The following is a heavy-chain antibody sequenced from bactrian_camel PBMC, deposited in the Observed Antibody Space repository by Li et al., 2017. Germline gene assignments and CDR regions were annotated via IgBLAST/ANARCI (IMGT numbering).Heavy chain of an antibody. CDR1: EILYQLNC. CDR2: IYRGDSST. D-gene: IGHD2*01. V-gene: IGHV3S53*01. Sequence: HVQLVESGGGSVTAGGSLTLSCTTSEILYQLNCMAWFRQAPGKEREGDARIYRGDSSTYYADSVKGRFTISQDNAANTVYLEMNSLKPEDTAVYFCAAERIHTSGPVFFCFQQYKYWGNGTQVTVS. CDR3: AAERIHTSGPVFFCFQQYKY. J-gene: IGHJ4*01.